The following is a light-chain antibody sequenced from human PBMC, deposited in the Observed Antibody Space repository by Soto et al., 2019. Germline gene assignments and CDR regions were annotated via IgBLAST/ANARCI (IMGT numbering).Light chain of an antibody. J-gene: IGKJ1*01. CDR2: GAS. CDR1: QSVSNNY. CDR3: QQYGYPPGT. V-gene: IGKV3-20*01. Sequence: IQLPPSPCTLSMPQPESPTLSGRADQSVSNNYTAWHQQTPGPAPRLLIFGASSRATSIPDRFSGTGSGADFSLTITRLEPEDFAVYYCQQYGYPPGTFGQGTKVDIK.